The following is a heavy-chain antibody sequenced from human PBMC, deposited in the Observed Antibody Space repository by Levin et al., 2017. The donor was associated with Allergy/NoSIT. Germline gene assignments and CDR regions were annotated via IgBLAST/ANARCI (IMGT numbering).Heavy chain of an antibody. CDR3: AKGMYVVWFGESRTRVY. J-gene: IGHJ4*02. CDR1: GFPFSSYA. V-gene: IGHV3-23*01. CDR2: ISGSGGST. Sequence: ETLSLTCAGSGFPFSSYAMSWVRQAPGKGLEWVSAISGSGGSTYYADSVKGRFTISRDNSKNTLSLQMNSLRAEDTAVYYCAKGMYVVWFGESRTRVYRGQGTLVTVSS. D-gene: IGHD3-10*01.